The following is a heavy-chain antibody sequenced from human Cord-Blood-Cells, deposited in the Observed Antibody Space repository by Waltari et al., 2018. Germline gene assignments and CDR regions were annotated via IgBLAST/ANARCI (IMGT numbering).Heavy chain of an antibody. J-gene: IGHJ6*02. V-gene: IGHV3-23*01. CDR3: AKGRAKSSSTPLV. CDR2: ISGSGGST. CDR1: GFTFSSYA. D-gene: IGHD6-13*01. Sequence: EVQLLESGGGLVQPGGSLRLSCAASGFTFSSYAMSWVRQAPGKGLEWVAAISGSGGSTYYAGSVKGRFTISRDNSKNTLYLQMNSLRAEDTAVYYCAKGRAKSSSTPLVWGQGTTVTVSS.